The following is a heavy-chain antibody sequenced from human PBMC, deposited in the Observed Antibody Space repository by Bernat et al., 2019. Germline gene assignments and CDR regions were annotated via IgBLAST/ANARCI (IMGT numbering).Heavy chain of an antibody. CDR2: ISGSGGST. D-gene: IGHD6-13*01. J-gene: IGHJ4*02. Sequence: EVQLLESGGGLVQPGGSLRLSCVASGFTFSSFAMSWVRQAHGKGLEWVSAISGSGGSTYYADSVKGRFTISRDNSKTTLYLQMNSLRAEDTAVYYCAKDWTAAGISPFDYWGQGTLVTVSS. V-gene: IGHV3-23*01. CDR3: AKDWTAAGISPFDY. CDR1: GFTFSSFA.